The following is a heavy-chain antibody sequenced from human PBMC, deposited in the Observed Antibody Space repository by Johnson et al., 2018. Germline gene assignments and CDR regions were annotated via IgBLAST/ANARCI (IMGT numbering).Heavy chain of an antibody. J-gene: IGHJ1*01. CDR1: GFTFSNYW. D-gene: IGHD6-19*01. Sequence: VQLVQSGGGLAQPGGSLILSCAASGFTFSNYWMSWVRQAPGMGLEWVSTISGSSGRTYYADSVKGRFSISRDNSKNTLYLQMNSLGVEDTAVFYCAKSQRGIAVLLATYFQRWCQGTLVTVSS. CDR2: ISGSSGRT. CDR3: AKSQRGIAVLLATYFQR. V-gene: IGHV3-23*04.